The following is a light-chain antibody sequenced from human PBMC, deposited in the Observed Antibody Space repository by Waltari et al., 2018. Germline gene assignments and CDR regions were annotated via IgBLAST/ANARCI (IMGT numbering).Light chain of an antibody. CDR3: QTGGHGTWV. V-gene: IGLV4-69*01. CDR2: VNSDGSH. CDR1: SGPRSNV. Sequence: QLVLTQSPSASASLGASVKLTCTLSSGPRSNVIAWLQQQPEKGPRFLMKVNSDGSHRKGDEIPDRFSGSSSGAERYLSISSLQSEDEADYFCQTGGHGTWVFGGGTKLTVL. J-gene: IGLJ3*02.